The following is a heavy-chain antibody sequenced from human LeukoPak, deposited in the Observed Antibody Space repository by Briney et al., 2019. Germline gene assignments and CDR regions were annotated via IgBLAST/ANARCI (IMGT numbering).Heavy chain of an antibody. CDR3: ARVLAAAHY. J-gene: IGHJ4*02. CDR2: INHSGST. Sequence: KSSETLSLTCAVYGGSFSGYYWSWIRQPPGKGLEWIGEINHSGSTNYNPSLKSRVTISVDTSKNQFSLKLSSVTAADTVVYYCARVLAAAHYWGQGTLVTVSS. D-gene: IGHD6-13*01. V-gene: IGHV4-34*01. CDR1: GGSFSGYY.